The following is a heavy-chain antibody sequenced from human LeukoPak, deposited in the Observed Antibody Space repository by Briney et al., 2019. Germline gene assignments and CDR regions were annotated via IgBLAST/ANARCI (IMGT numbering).Heavy chain of an antibody. CDR3: ARRGSYGVFDY. CDR1: GGSISSSSYY. D-gene: IGHD1-26*01. CDR2: IYYSGST. Sequence: PSETLSLTCTVSGGSISSSSYYWGWIRQPPGKGLEWIGSIYYSGSTYYNPSLKSRVTISVDTSKNQFSLKLSSVTAADTAVYYCARRGSYGVFDYWGQGTLVTVSS. J-gene: IGHJ4*02. V-gene: IGHV4-39*01.